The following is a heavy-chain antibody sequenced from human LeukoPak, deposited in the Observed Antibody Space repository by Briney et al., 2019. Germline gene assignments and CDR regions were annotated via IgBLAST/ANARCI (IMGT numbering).Heavy chain of an antibody. D-gene: IGHD2-2*01. CDR2: INHSGST. CDR1: GGSFSGYY. CDR3: ARGPRRGSTSCPSDY. J-gene: IGHJ4*02. Sequence: SETLSLTCAVYGGSFSGYYWSWIRQPPGKGLEWIGEINHSGSTNYIPSLKSRVTISVDTSKNQFSLKLSSVTAADTAVYYCARGPRRGSTSCPSDYWGQGTLVTVSS. V-gene: IGHV4-34*01.